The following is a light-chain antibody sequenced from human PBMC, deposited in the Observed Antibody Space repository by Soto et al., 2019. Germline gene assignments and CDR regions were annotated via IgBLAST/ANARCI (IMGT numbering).Light chain of an antibody. Sequence: DIQVTQSPASLSASVGDRVTITCRASQDIGDYLAWYQQKPGKVPKVLIYEASTLQSGVPSRFSGSGSGTDFTLTISGLQPEDVATYYCQMYNSAPQITFGGGTKVEIK. V-gene: IGKV1-27*01. CDR1: QDIGDY. CDR2: EAS. CDR3: QMYNSAPQIT. J-gene: IGKJ4*01.